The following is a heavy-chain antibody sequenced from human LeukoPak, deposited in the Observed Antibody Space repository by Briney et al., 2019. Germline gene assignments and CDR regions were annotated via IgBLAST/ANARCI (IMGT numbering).Heavy chain of an antibody. V-gene: IGHV4-39*07. CDR1: AGSISSSSYY. D-gene: IGHD2-15*01. Sequence: PSETLSLTCTVSAGSISSSSYYWGWLRQPPGKGLEWIGEINHSGSTNYNPSLKSRFTISVDTSKNQFSLKLSSVTAADTAVYYCARIRCSGGSCYPYYYYGMDVWGQGTTVTVSS. CDR2: INHSGST. CDR3: ARIRCSGGSCYPYYYYGMDV. J-gene: IGHJ6*02.